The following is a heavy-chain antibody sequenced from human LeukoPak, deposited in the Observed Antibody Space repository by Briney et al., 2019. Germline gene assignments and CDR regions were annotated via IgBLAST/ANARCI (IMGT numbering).Heavy chain of an antibody. CDR1: GFTFSSYE. V-gene: IGHV3-48*03. CDR3: ARVPYDYVWGSYGGDYYFDY. Sequence: GGSLRLSCAASGFTFSSYEMNWVRQAPGKGLGWVSYISSSGSTIYYADSVKRRFTISRDNAKNSLYLQMNSLRAEDTAVYYCARVPYDYVWGSYGGDYYFDYWGQGTLVTVSS. J-gene: IGHJ4*02. D-gene: IGHD3-16*01. CDR2: ISSSGSTI.